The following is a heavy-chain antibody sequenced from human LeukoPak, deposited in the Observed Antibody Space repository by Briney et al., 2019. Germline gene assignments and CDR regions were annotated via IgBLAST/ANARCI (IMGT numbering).Heavy chain of an antibody. CDR2: ISWNSGYI. J-gene: IGHJ4*02. CDR3: AKGKKAVVPAANFDY. CDR1: GFTFDDYA. Sequence: GRSLRLSCAASGFTFDDYAMHWVRQAPGKGLEWVSGISWNSGYIAYADSVKGRFTISRDNAKNSLYLQMNSLRAEDTALYFCAKGKKAVVPAANFDYWGQGTLVTVSS. D-gene: IGHD2-2*01. V-gene: IGHV3-9*01.